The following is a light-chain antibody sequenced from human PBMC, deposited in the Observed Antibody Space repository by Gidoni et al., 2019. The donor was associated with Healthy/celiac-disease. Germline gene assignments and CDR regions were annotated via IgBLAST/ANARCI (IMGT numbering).Light chain of an antibody. CDR2: DAS. Sequence: VLTQHPATLSLSPGERATLSCRASQSVSSYFAWYQQKPGQAPRLLIYDASNRATGIPARLSGSGSGTDFTLTISSLEPEEFAVYYCQQRSNWPPLTFGGGTKVEIK. J-gene: IGKJ4*01. CDR1: QSVSSY. V-gene: IGKV3-11*01. CDR3: QQRSNWPPLT.